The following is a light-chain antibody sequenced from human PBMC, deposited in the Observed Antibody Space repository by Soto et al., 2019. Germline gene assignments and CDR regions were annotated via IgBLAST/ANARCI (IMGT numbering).Light chain of an antibody. CDR3: QQYNDWPPRWT. V-gene: IGKV3-15*01. CDR1: QSVSSN. Sequence: EIVMIQSPATLSVSPGERATLSCRASQSVSSNLAWYQQKPGQAPRLLIYAASTRATGIPDRFSGSGSGTEFTLTISSLQSEDFAVYYCQQYNDWPPRWTFGQGTKVEIK. CDR2: AAS. J-gene: IGKJ1*01.